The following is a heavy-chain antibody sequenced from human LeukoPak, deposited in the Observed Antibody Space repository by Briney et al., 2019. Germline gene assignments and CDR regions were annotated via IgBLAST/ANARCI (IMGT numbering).Heavy chain of an antibody. Sequence: GGSLRLSCAASGFTFSSYSMNWVRQAPGRGLEWVSSISSSSSYIYYADSVKGRFTISRDNAENSLYLQMNSLRAEDTAVYYCAREMYSSSSGDYWGQGTLVTVSS. D-gene: IGHD6-6*01. V-gene: IGHV3-21*01. CDR3: AREMYSSSSGDY. CDR2: ISSSSSYI. CDR1: GFTFSSYS. J-gene: IGHJ4*02.